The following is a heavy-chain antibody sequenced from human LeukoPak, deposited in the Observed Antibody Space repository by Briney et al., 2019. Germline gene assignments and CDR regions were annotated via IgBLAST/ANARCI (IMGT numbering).Heavy chain of an antibody. J-gene: IGHJ6*03. D-gene: IGHD6-13*01. CDR3: ARALRGISKDYYYYYYMDV. V-gene: IGHV4-34*01. CDR1: GGSFSGYY. CDR2: INHSGST. Sequence: SETLSLTCAVYGGSFSGYYWSWIRQPPGKGLEWIGEINHSGSTNYNPSLKSRVTISVDTSKNQFSLKLSSVTAADTAVYYCARALRGISKDYYYYYYMDVWGKGTTVTISS.